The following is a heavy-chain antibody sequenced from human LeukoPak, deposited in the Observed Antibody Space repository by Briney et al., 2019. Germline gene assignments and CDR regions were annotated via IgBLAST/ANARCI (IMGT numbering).Heavy chain of an antibody. V-gene: IGHV3-30*04. CDR3: ARNYGSGYDAFDI. CDR1: GFTFSSYA. J-gene: IGHJ3*02. D-gene: IGHD3-10*01. CDR2: ISYDGSNK. Sequence: PGRSLRLSCAASGFTFSSYAMHWVRQAPGKGLEWVAVISYDGSNKYYADSVKGRFTISRDNSKNTPYLQMNSLRAEDTAVYYCARNYGSGYDAFDIWGQGTMVTVSS.